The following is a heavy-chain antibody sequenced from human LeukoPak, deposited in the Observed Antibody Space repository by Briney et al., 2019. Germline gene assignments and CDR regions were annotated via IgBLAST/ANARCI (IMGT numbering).Heavy chain of an antibody. Sequence: SSVKVSCKASGGTFSSYAISWVRQAPGQGLEWMGRIIPIFGTANYAQKFQDRVTITTDESTSTAYMELSSLRSEDTAVYYCARDREQLNSFDYWGQGTLVTVSS. J-gene: IGHJ4*02. CDR1: GGTFSSYA. CDR3: ARDREQLNSFDY. V-gene: IGHV1-69*05. CDR2: IIPIFGTA. D-gene: IGHD5-18*01.